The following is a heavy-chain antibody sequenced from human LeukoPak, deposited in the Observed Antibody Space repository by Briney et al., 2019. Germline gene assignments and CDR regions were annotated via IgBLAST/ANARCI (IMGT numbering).Heavy chain of an antibody. D-gene: IGHD3-22*01. CDR2: IIPIFGTA. Sequence: GASVKVSCKASGGTFSSYAISWVRQAPGQGLEWMGGIIPIFGTANYAQKFQGRVTITADESTSTAYMELSSLRSEDTAVYYCARDRAVGYDSSGYDFDYWGQGPRSPSP. CDR3: ARDRAVGYDSSGYDFDY. J-gene: IGHJ4*02. CDR1: GGTFSSYA. V-gene: IGHV1-69*01.